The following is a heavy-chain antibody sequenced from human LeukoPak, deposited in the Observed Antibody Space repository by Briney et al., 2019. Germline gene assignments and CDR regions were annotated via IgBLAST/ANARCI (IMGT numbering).Heavy chain of an antibody. J-gene: IGHJ4*02. Sequence: GASVKVSCKASGYTFTSYGISWVRQAPGQGFEWMGGITPIFGTANFAQEFQGRVSITADGSTSTAFMELSSLRSEDTAVYYCAREWGLESSGYYYAYWGQGTLVTVSS. CDR3: AREWGLESSGYYYAY. CDR1: GYTFTSYG. V-gene: IGHV1-69*13. CDR2: ITPIFGTA. D-gene: IGHD3-22*01.